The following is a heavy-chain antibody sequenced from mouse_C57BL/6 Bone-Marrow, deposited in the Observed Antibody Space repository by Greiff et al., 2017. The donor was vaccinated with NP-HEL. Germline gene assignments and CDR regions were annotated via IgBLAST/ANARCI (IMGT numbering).Heavy chain of an antibody. J-gene: IGHJ2*01. CDR2: IYPRSGNT. D-gene: IGHD2-14*01. Sequence: VKLQESGAELARPGASVKLSCKASGYTFTSYGISWVKQRTGQGLEWIGEIYPRSGNTYYNEKFKGKATLTADKSSSTAYMELRSLTSEDSAVYFCARYDRRGLGYWGQGTTLTVSS. CDR3: ARYDRRGLGY. CDR1: GYTFTSYG. V-gene: IGHV1-81*01.